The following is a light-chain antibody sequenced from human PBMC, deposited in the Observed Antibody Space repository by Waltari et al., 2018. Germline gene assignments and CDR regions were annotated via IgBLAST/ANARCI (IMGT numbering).Light chain of an antibody. V-gene: IGLV3-25*03. J-gene: IGLJ3*02. Sequence: SHDLTQPPSVSVSPGQTARITCSGDALSRQYAYWYQQKAGQAPVAVICKDSERPSGIPERFSGSTSGKTVTLTISGVQAEDEADYYCQTTDSSGAWAFGGGTKLTVL. CDR2: KDS. CDR1: ALSRQY. CDR3: QTTDSSGAWA.